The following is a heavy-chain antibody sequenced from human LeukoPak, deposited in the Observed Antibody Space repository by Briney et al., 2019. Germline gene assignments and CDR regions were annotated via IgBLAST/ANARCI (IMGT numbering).Heavy chain of an antibody. Sequence: PGGSLRLSCAASGFTFSSYSMNWVRQAPGKGLEWVSSIRSSSSYIYYADSVKGRLTISRDNAKNSLYLQTNSLRAEDTAVYYCARGGSGSYFFDYWGQGTLVTVSS. CDR2: IRSSSSYI. J-gene: IGHJ4*02. V-gene: IGHV3-21*01. CDR3: ARGGSGSYFFDY. CDR1: GFTFSSYS. D-gene: IGHD1-26*01.